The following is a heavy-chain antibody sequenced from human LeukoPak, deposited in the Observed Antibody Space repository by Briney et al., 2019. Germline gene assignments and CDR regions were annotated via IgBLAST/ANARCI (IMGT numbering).Heavy chain of an antibody. Sequence: SVKVSCKASGGTFSSYAISWVRQAPGQGLEWMGGIIPIFGTANYAQKFQGRVTITADKSTSTAYMELSSLRSEDTAVYYCARDRDSSGYLNYWGQGTLVTVSS. CDR3: ARDRDSSGYLNY. CDR2: IIPIFGTA. D-gene: IGHD3-22*01. V-gene: IGHV1-69*06. J-gene: IGHJ4*02. CDR1: GGTFSSYA.